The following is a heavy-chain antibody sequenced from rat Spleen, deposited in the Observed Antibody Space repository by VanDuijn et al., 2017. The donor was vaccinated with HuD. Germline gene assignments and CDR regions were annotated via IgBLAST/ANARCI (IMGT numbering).Heavy chain of an antibody. J-gene: IGHJ4*01. CDR3: ARESRRVYTTDYYYPGGV. D-gene: IGHD1-6*01. CDR1: GFSITTQN. Sequence: QVQLKESGPGLVQPSQTLSLTCTVAGFSITTQNVHWVRQPPGKGLEWMGVIWGDGSTAYNSALKSRLSISRDTSKSQVFLKMSSLKTEDTATYYCARESRRVYTTDYYYPGGVWGQGASVTVSS. CDR2: IWGDGST. V-gene: IGHV2-32*01.